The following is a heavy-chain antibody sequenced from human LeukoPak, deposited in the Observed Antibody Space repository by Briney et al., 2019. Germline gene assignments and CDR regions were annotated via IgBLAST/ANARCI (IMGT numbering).Heavy chain of an antibody. CDR1: GYTFTSYY. V-gene: IGHV1-2*02. Sequence: ASVKVSCKASGYTFTSYYIHWMRQAPGQGLEWVGWINPNSGGSHYARRFQGRVTVTSDTSINTAYMELTRLTTDDTAVYYCARGPRYGESGYDLGPYWGQGTLVTVSS. D-gene: IGHD5-12*01. CDR2: INPNSGGS. CDR3: ARGPRYGESGYDLGPY. J-gene: IGHJ4*02.